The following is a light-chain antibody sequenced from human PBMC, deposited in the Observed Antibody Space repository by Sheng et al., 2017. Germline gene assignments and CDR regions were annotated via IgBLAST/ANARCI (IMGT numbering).Light chain of an antibody. V-gene: IGKV3-11*01. Sequence: EIVLTQSPATLSLSPGERATLSCRASQSISSYLAWYQQKPGQAPRLLISDASNRATGIPDRFSGRGSGTDFTLTVSSLEPDDFGVYYCQQRSNWPTFGGGTKVEIK. CDR3: QQRSNWPT. CDR1: QSISSY. CDR2: DAS. J-gene: IGKJ4*01.